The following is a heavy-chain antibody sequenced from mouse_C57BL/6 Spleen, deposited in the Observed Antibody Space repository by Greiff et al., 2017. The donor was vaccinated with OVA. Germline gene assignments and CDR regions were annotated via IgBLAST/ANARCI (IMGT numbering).Heavy chain of an antibody. J-gene: IGHJ1*03. Sequence: EVQLQQSGPELVKPGASVKIPCKASGYTFTDYNMDWVKQSHGKSLEWIGDINPNNGGTIYNQKFKGKATLTVDKSSSTAYMELRSLTSEDTAVYYCARKILLSWYFDVWGTGTTVTVSS. CDR2: INPNNGGT. CDR3: ARKILLSWYFDV. D-gene: IGHD1-1*01. CDR1: GYTFTDYN. V-gene: IGHV1-18*01.